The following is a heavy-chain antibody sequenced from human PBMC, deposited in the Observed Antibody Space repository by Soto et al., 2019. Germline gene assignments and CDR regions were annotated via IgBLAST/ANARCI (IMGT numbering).Heavy chain of an antibody. J-gene: IGHJ3*02. D-gene: IGHD3-22*01. CDR1: GFTFSNAW. CDR2: IKSKTDGGTT. CDR3: TTDVTMIVVVITHAFDI. V-gene: IGHV3-15*01. Sequence: EVQLVESGGGLVKPGGSLRLSCAASGFTFSNAWMSWVRQAPGKGLEWVGRIKSKTDGGTTDYAAPVKGRFTISRDDSKNTLYLQMNSLKTEDTAVYYCTTDVTMIVVVITHAFDIWGQGTMVTVSS.